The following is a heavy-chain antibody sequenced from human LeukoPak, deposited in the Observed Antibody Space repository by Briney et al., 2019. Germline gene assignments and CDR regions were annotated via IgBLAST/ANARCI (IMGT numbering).Heavy chain of an antibody. Sequence: SETLSLTCTVSGGSISSQFWSWIRQPPGEGLEYIGYISYSGNTNYNPSLKSRVTISLDTSKNQFSLKLSSLTAADTAVYYGARFSSGSNWFDAWGQGTLVTVSS. CDR3: ARFSSGSNWFDA. J-gene: IGHJ5*02. V-gene: IGHV4-59*11. CDR2: ISYSGNT. CDR1: GGSISSQF.